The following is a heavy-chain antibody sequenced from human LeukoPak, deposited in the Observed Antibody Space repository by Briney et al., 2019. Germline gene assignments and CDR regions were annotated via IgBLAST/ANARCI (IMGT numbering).Heavy chain of an antibody. CDR2: IYTTGST. Sequence: SETLSLTCTVSGGSIRSYYWSWIRQPAGKGLEWIGRIYTTGSTNYNPSLKSRVNMSVDTSKDQFSLKLSSVTAADTAVYYCARQVAGAGKAGFDFCGQGTLVTVSS. CDR3: ARQVAGAGKAGFDF. D-gene: IGHD6-19*01. J-gene: IGHJ4*02. V-gene: IGHV4-4*07. CDR1: GGSIRSYY.